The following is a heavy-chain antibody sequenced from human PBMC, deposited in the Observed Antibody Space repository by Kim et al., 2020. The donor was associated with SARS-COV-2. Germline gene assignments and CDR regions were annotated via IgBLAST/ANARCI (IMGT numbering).Heavy chain of an antibody. CDR2: IIPILGIA. CDR3: ARSPGCWLGDYYYYYGMDV. Sequence: SSVKVSCKASGGTFSSYSISWVRQAPGQGLEWMGRIIPILGIANYAQKFQGRVTITADQSTSTAYMELSRLRSEDTAVYDCARSPGCWLGDYYYYYGMDV. V-gene: IGHV1-69*02. D-gene: IGHD3-10*01. J-gene: IGHJ6*01. CDR1: GGTFSSYS.